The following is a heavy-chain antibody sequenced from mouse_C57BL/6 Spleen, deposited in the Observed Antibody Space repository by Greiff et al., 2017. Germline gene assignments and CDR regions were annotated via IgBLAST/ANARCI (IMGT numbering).Heavy chain of an antibody. CDR2: IDPSDSET. V-gene: IGHV1-52*01. Sequence: QVQLQQPGAELVRPGSSVKLSCKASGYTFTSYWMHWVKQRPIQGLEWIGNIDPSDSETHYNQKFKDKATLTVDKSSSTAYMQLSSLTSEDSAVYYCARTGSSDYAMDYWGQGTSVTVSS. CDR1: GYTFTSYW. D-gene: IGHD1-3*01. J-gene: IGHJ4*01. CDR3: ARTGSSDYAMDY.